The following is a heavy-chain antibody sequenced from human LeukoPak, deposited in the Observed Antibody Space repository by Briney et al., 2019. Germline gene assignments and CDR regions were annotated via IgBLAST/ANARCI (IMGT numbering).Heavy chain of an antibody. V-gene: IGHV4-34*01. D-gene: IGHD5-18*01. CDR3: ARGRGYSYGYRWKSQDFDY. J-gene: IGHJ4*02. CDR2: INHSGST. CDR1: GGSFSGYY. Sequence: SETLSLTCAVYGGSFSGYYWSWIRQPPGKGLEWIGEINHSGSTYYNPSLKSRVPISVDTFQNQFSLKLSSVTAADTAVYYCARGRGYSYGYRWKSQDFDYWGQGTLVTVSS.